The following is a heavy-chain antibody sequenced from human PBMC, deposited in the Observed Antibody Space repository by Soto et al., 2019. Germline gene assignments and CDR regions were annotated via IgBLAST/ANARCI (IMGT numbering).Heavy chain of an antibody. Sequence: SETLSLTCTVSGGSLSSDGYYWSWIRQHPGKGLEWIGYIYYSGSTFYNPSLKSRVTISADTSKNQFSLKLSSVTAADTAVYYCARSLQYESTGSSDYWGQGTLVTVSS. D-gene: IGHD3-22*01. CDR3: ARSLQYESTGSSDY. V-gene: IGHV4-31*03. J-gene: IGHJ4*02. CDR1: GGSLSSDGYY. CDR2: IYYSGST.